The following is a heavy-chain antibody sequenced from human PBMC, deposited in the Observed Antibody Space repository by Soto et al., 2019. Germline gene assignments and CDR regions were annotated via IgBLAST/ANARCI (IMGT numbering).Heavy chain of an antibody. CDR2: INKDGSQT. J-gene: IGHJ4*02. CDR1: GFTFSNYW. V-gene: IGHV3-7*01. CDR3: VKEIAAAQ. D-gene: IGHD6-25*01. Sequence: EVQLVESGGALVQPGGSLRLTCATSGFTFSNYWMTWVRQAPGKGLEWVANINKDGSQTSFVDSVKGRFTIFRDNAKSSLYLQMNSLRGEDTAKYYCVKEIAAAQWGQGPQVTVSS.